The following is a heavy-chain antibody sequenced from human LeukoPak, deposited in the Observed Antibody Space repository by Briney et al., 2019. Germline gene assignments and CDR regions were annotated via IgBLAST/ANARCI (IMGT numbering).Heavy chain of an antibody. V-gene: IGHV3-48*03. CDR1: GFTFSSYE. D-gene: IGHD3-10*01. CDR3: ARVKGFMVRGVIDS. J-gene: IGHJ4*02. CDR2: ISSSGSTI. Sequence: GGSLRLSCAASGFTFSSYEMNWVRQAPGKGLEWVSYISSSGSTIYYADSVKGRFTISRDNAKNSLYLQMNILRGEDTAVYYCARVKGFMVRGVIDSWGQGTLVTVSS.